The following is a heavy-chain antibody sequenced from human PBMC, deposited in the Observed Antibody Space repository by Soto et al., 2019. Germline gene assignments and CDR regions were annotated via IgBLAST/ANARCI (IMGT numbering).Heavy chain of an antibody. CDR3: ARDPWIAAAGDAFEI. J-gene: IGHJ3*02. CDR1: GFTFSSYS. D-gene: IGHD6-13*01. V-gene: IGHV3-21*01. Sequence: PGGSLRLSCAASGFTFSSYSMNWVRQAPGKGLEWVSSISSSSSYIYYADSVKGRFTISRDNAKNSLYLQMNSLRAEDTAVYYCARDPWIAAAGDAFEIWGQGTMVTVSS. CDR2: ISSSSSYI.